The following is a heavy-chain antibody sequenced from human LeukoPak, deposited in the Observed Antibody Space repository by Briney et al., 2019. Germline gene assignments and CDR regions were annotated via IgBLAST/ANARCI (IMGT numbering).Heavy chain of an antibody. J-gene: IGHJ4*02. CDR1: GGSISSSSYY. V-gene: IGHV4-39*01. D-gene: IGHD2-21*01. Sequence: KPSETLSLTCTVSGGSISSSSYYWGWIRQPPGKGLEWIGSIYYSGSTYYNPSLKSRVTISVDTSKNQFSLKLSSVTAADTAVYYCARQLFRFDYWGQGTLVTVPS. CDR3: ARQLFRFDY. CDR2: IYYSGST.